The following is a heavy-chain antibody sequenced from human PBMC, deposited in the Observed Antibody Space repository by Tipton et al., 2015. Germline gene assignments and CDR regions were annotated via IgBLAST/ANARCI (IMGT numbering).Heavy chain of an antibody. CDR1: GFIFSSYT. Sequence: SLRLSCSDSGFIFSSYTVHWVRQAPGKGLEYVSSINKDGGTYYADSVKGRFTISRDNSKNTLYLQMNNVRGEDTAVYYCARDSGPLWGAFDFWGQGTMVTVSS. CDR2: INKDGGT. V-gene: IGHV3-64*04. D-gene: IGHD3-10*01. CDR3: ARDSGPLWGAFDF. J-gene: IGHJ3*01.